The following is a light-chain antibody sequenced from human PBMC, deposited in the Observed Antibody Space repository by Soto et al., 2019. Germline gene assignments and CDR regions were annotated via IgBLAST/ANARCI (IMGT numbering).Light chain of an antibody. CDR3: QSYDASLTGTVV. CDR2: GST. CDR1: SSNIGAGYD. J-gene: IGLJ2*01. Sequence: QSVLTQPPSVSGAPGQRVTISCTGSSSNIGAGYDVHWYQRLPGTAPKLLIFGSTNRPSGVPDRFSGSKSGTSASLAITGLQADDEGDYHCQSYDASLTGTVVFGGGTQLTVL. V-gene: IGLV1-40*01.